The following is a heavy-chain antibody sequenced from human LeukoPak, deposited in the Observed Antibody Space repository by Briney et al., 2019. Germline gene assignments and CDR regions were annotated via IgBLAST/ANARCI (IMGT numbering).Heavy chain of an antibody. V-gene: IGHV1-69*13. D-gene: IGHD4-17*01. Sequence: SVKVSCKASGGTFSSYAISWVRQAPGQGLEWIGGTIPIFGTANYAQKFQGRVTITADESTSTAYMELSSLRSEDTAVYYCARGPPIYGDYPIGAFDIWGQGTMVTVSS. CDR3: ARGPPIYGDYPIGAFDI. J-gene: IGHJ3*02. CDR1: GGTFSSYA. CDR2: TIPIFGTA.